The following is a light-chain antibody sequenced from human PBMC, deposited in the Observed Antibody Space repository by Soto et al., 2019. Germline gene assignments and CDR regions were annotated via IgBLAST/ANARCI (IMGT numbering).Light chain of an antibody. CDR1: QNINRW. J-gene: IGKJ4*01. Sequence: DIQMTQSPSTLSASVGERVTITCRARQNINRWLAWYQQRPGKAPNLLIHKASTLEVGVPSRFSGSASGTEFTLTISSLQPDDFAVYFCLQYNVYPLSFGGGTKV. V-gene: IGKV1-5*03. CDR3: LQYNVYPLS. CDR2: KAS.